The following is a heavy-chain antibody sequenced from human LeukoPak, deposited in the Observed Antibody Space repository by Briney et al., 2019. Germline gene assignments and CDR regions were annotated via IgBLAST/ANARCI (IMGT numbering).Heavy chain of an antibody. V-gene: IGHV3-49*04. D-gene: IGHD4-17*01. CDR2: IRSNAYGATT. Sequence: GGSLRLSCTTSGFPFGDYAMNGVRQAPGKGLQRVGFIRSNAYGATTEYAASVKSRFTISIDNSRGIAYLQMDSLIIEDTAIYYCSRGDSGDYDYWGQGTLVTVSS. J-gene: IGHJ4*02. CDR3: SRGDSGDYDY. CDR1: GFPFGDYA.